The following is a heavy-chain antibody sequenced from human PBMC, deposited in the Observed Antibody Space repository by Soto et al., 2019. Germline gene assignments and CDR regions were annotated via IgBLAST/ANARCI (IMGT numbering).Heavy chain of an antibody. Sequence: SETLSLTCTVSGGSISSGGYYWSWIRQHPGKGLEWIGYIYYSGSTYYNPSLKSRVTISVDTSKNQFSLKLSSVTAADTAVYYCSSISWYGAGHYFMDVCGKGTSVTGSS. D-gene: IGHD6-13*01. V-gene: IGHV4-31*03. CDR1: GGSISSGGYY. CDR2: IYYSGST. J-gene: IGHJ6*03. CDR3: SSISWYGAGHYFMDV.